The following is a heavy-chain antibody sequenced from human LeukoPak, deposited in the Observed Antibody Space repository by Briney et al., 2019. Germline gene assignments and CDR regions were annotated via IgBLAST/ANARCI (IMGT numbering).Heavy chain of an antibody. Sequence: GGSLRLSCAASGFTFSSYGMSWVRQAPGKGMGLVSAISGSGGSTYYADSVKGRFTISRDNSKKTLYLQMNSLRAEDTAVYYCAKVEQEYYDYVWGSYSNWGQGTLVTVSS. D-gene: IGHD3-16*01. V-gene: IGHV3-23*01. CDR2: ISGSGGST. CDR3: AKVEQEYYDYVWGSYSN. CDR1: GFTFSSYG. J-gene: IGHJ4*02.